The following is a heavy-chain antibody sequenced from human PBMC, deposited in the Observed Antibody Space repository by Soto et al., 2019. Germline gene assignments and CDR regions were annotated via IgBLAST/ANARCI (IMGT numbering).Heavy chain of an antibody. CDR3: AKVHGGSYYAFDI. D-gene: IGHD1-26*01. J-gene: IGHJ3*02. V-gene: IGHV3-43D*03. CDR1: GFTFGGYA. CDR2: ISWDGVST. Sequence: GGSLRLSCAASGFTFGGYAMHWVRQAPRKGLEGVSLISWDGVSTYYADSVKGRFSISRDNSKNSLYLQMNSLRAEDTALYYCAKVHGGSYYAFDIWGQGTMVTVSS.